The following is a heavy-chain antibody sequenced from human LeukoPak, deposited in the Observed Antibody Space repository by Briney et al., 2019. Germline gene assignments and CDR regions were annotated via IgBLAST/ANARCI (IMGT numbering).Heavy chain of an antibody. Sequence: PGGSLRLSCAASGFTFSSYGMHWVRQAPGKGLEWVAFIRYDGSNKYYADSVKGRFTISRDNSKNTLYLQMNSLRAEDTAVYYCAKGFFFVGIAAAGEPDYWGQGTLVTVSS. D-gene: IGHD6-13*01. J-gene: IGHJ4*02. V-gene: IGHV3-30*02. CDR2: IRYDGSNK. CDR1: GFTFSSYG. CDR3: AKGFFFVGIAAAGEPDY.